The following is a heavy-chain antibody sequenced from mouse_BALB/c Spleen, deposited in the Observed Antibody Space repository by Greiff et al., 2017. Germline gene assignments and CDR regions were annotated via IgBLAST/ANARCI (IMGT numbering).Heavy chain of an antibody. D-gene: IGHD1-1*01. CDR1: GFTFSSYT. CDR3: ARLFYGDY. V-gene: IGHV5-12-2*01. Sequence: EVQLVESGGGLVQPGGSLKLSCAASGFTFSSYTMSWVRQTPEKRLEWVAYISNGGGSTYYPDTVKGRFTISRDNAKNTLYLQMSSLKSEDTAMYYCARLFYGDYWGQGTTLTVSS. J-gene: IGHJ2*01. CDR2: ISNGGGST.